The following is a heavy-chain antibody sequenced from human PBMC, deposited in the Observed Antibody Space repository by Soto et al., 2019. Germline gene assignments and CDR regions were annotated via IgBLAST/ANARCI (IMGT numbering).Heavy chain of an antibody. Sequence: ESRKISWNGSGDTLTRDWIGGVRQMPGKGLEWMGIIFPIDSDTRYSPSSQGQVTISADNSISTAYLQWSSLKASDTAIYYCSTPGGRDFNAFDVWGQGTLVTVSS. CDR1: GDTLTRDW. D-gene: IGHD2-21*02. V-gene: IGHV5-51*01. J-gene: IGHJ3*01. CDR2: IFPIDSDT. CDR3: STPGGRDFNAFDV.